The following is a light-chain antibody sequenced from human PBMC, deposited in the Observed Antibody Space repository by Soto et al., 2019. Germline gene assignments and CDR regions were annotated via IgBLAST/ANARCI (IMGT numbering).Light chain of an antibody. CDR3: SSYATSILEV. CDR1: SSDVGGYNF. CDR2: DVS. J-gene: IGLJ1*01. Sequence: QSALTQPASVSGSPGQSITISCTGTSSDVGGYNFVSWYQQHPGKAPKLMIYDVSNRPSGVSDRFSGSKSGNTASLTIFGLQAEDEADYYCSSYATSILEVFGTGIKVTVL. V-gene: IGLV2-14*03.